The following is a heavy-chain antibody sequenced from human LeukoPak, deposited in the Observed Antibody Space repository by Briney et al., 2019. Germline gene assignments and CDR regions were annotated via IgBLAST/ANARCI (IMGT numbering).Heavy chain of an antibody. J-gene: IGHJ4*02. D-gene: IGHD6-19*01. CDR2: IIPIFGTA. CDR3: ARVLYSSGWYIPDY. Sequence: SVKVSCKASGGTFSSYAISWVRQAPGQGLEWMGGIIPIFGTANYAQKFQGRVSITADKSTSTAYMELSSLRSEDTAVYYCARVLYSSGWYIPDYWGQGTLVTVSS. V-gene: IGHV1-69*06. CDR1: GGTFSSYA.